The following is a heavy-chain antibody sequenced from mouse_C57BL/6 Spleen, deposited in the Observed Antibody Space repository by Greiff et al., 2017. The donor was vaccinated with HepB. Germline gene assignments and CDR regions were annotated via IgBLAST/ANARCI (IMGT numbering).Heavy chain of an antibody. D-gene: IGHD2-4*01. CDR3: ARRPYDYDGDGYAMDY. CDR2: ILPGSGST. Sequence: VQLQQSGAELMKPGASVKLSCKATGYTFTGYWLEWVKQRPGHGLEWIGEILPGSGSTNYNEKFKGKATFTADTSSNTAYMQLSSLTTEDSAIYYCARRPYDYDGDGYAMDYWGQGTSVTVSS. J-gene: IGHJ4*01. V-gene: IGHV1-9*01. CDR1: GYTFTGYW.